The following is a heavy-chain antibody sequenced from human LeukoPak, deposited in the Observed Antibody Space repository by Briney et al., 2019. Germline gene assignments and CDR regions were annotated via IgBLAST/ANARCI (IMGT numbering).Heavy chain of an antibody. Sequence: GGSLRLSCAASGFTFSSTSMSWVRQAPGKGLEWVARLVYDARSDYANSVKGRFSISRDDSKNTLFLDMSNLRVEDTALYYCARDLSAAFDFWGQGVLVTVSS. V-gene: IGHV3-33*08. D-gene: IGHD6-19*01. CDR3: ARDLSAAFDF. J-gene: IGHJ4*02. CDR1: GFTFSSTS. CDR2: LVYDARS.